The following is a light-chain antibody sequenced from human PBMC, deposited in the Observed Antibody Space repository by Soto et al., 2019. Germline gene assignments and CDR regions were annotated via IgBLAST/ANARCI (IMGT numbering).Light chain of an antibody. CDR3: QQYYSYPIT. CDR1: QGISSY. CDR2: AAS. J-gene: IGKJ5*01. Sequence: AIRMTQSPSSFSASTGDRVTITCRASQGISSYLAWYQQKPGKAPKLLIYAASTLQSGVPSRFSGSGSGTDFTLTISCLQSEDFATYYCQQYYSYPITFGQGTRLEN. V-gene: IGKV1-8*01.